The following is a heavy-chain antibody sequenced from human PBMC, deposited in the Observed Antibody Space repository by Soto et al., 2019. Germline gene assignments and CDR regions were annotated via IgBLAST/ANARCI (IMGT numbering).Heavy chain of an antibody. Sequence: QVQLVESGGGVVQPGRSLRLSCAASGFTFSNYGMHWVRQAPGQGLDWVAFISYDGGDRFYADSVKGRFTISRDNSKNTLYLQMTSLTTEDTALYYCARDLQVAIFGVVIRYYGMDVWGQGTTVTVSS. CDR2: ISYDGGDR. J-gene: IGHJ6*02. CDR3: ARDLQVAIFGVVIRYYGMDV. D-gene: IGHD3-3*01. CDR1: GFTFSNYG. V-gene: IGHV3-30-3*01.